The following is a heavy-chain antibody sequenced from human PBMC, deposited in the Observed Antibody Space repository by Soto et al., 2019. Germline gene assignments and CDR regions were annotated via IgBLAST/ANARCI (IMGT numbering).Heavy chain of an antibody. Sequence: SETLSLTCTVSGGSISSGGYYWSWIRQHPGKGLEWIGYIYYSGSTYYNPSLKSRVTISVDTSKNQFSLKLSSVTAADTAVYYCATYQWRRDGLKDAFDIWGQGTMVTVSS. CDR1: GGSISSGGYY. CDR2: IYYSGST. D-gene: IGHD6-19*01. CDR3: ATYQWRRDGLKDAFDI. V-gene: IGHV4-31*03. J-gene: IGHJ3*02.